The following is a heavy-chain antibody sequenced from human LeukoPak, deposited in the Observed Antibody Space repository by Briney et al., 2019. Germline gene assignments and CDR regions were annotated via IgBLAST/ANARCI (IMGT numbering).Heavy chain of an antibody. CDR3: AREAWDLTGRAPVI. CDR2: IRYDGSKE. V-gene: IGHV3-33*01. J-gene: IGHJ4*02. D-gene: IGHD1-14*01. Sequence: PGRSLRLSCAASGFTFSSYGMHWVRQAPGKGLEWVASIRYDGSKEYYADSMTGRFTISRDNSKNTLYLEINSLRAEDTAVYYCAREAWDLTGRAPVIWGQGTLVTVSS. CDR1: GFTFSSYG.